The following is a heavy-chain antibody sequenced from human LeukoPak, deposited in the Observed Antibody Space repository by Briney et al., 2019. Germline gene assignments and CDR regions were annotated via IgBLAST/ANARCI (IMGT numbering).Heavy chain of an antibody. CDR2: MNSSSNYI. V-gene: IGHV3-21*01. CDR1: GFTFSSYS. J-gene: IGHJ3*02. CDR3: AREEGGAGLYGFDI. D-gene: IGHD1-26*01. Sequence: SGGSLRLSCAASGFTFSSYSMNWVRQAPGKGLEWVSSMNSSSNYIYYADSLKGRFTISRDNAKNSLYLQMNSLRAEDTAVYYCAREEGGAGLYGFDIWGQGTMVTVSS.